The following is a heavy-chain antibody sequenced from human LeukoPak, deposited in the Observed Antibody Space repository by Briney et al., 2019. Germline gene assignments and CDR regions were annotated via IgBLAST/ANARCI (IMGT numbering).Heavy chain of an antibody. CDR2: ISYDGSNK. J-gene: IGHJ4*02. Sequence: GGSLRLSYAASGFTFGSYAMHWVRQAPGKGLEWVAVISYDGSNKYYADSVKGRFTISRDNSKNTLYLQMNSLRAEDTAVYYCARSDSSGPEDYWGQGTLVTVSS. V-gene: IGHV3-30-3*01. CDR3: ARSDSSGPEDY. CDR1: GFTFGSYA. D-gene: IGHD3-22*01.